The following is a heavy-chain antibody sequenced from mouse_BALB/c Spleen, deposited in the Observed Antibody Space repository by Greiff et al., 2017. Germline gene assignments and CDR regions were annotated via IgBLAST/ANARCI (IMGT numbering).Heavy chain of an antibody. V-gene: IGHV3-2*02. J-gene: IGHJ3*01. CDR1: GYSITSDYA. CDR2: ISYSGST. Sequence: EVKLMESGPGLVKPSQSLSLTCTVTGYSITSDYAWNWIRQFPGNKLEWMGYISYSGSTSYNPSLKSRISITRDTSKNQFFLQLNSVTTEDTATYYCARMDYGSTWFAYWGQGTLVTVSA. CDR3: ARMDYGSTWFAY. D-gene: IGHD1-1*01.